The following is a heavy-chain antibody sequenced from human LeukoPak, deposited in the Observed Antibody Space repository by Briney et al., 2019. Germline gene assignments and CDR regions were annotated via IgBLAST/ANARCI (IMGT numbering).Heavy chain of an antibody. Sequence: ASVKVSCTASGYTFTGYYMHWVRQAPGQGLEWMGWINPNSGGTNYAQKFQGRVTMTRDTSISTAYMELSRLRSDDTAVYYCARNYYDSSSDAFDIWGQGTMVTVSS. V-gene: IGHV1-2*02. J-gene: IGHJ3*02. CDR3: ARNYYDSSSDAFDI. CDR2: INPNSGGT. D-gene: IGHD3-22*01. CDR1: GYTFTGYY.